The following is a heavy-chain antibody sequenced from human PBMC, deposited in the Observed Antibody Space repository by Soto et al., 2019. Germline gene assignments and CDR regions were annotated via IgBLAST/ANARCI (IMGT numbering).Heavy chain of an antibody. CDR2: IYYSGST. CDR1: GGSISSYY. Sequence: SETLSLTCTVSGGSISSYYWSWIRQPPGKGLEWIGYIYYSGSTNYNPSLKSRVTISVDTSKNQFSLKLSSATAADTAVYYCARGFTGISPYYYYYGMDVWGQGTTVTVSS. CDR3: ARGFTGISPYYYYYGMDV. D-gene: IGHD3-3*02. V-gene: IGHV4-59*01. J-gene: IGHJ6*02.